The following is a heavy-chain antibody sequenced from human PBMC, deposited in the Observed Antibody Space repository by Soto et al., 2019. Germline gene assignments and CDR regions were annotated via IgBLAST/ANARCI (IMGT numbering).Heavy chain of an antibody. J-gene: IGHJ5*02. CDR1: GGSISSGGYY. Sequence: SETLSRTCTVSGGSISSGGYYWSWIRQHPGKGLEWIGYIYYSGSTYYNPSLKSRVTISVDTSKNQFSLKLSSVTAADTAVYYCARGFDDYVWGSYRPTQHWFDPWGQGTLVTVSS. CDR2: IYYSGST. D-gene: IGHD3-16*02. V-gene: IGHV4-31*03. CDR3: ARGFDDYVWGSYRPTQHWFDP.